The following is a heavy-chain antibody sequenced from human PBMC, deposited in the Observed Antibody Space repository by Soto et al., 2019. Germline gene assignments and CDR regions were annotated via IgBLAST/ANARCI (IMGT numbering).Heavy chain of an antibody. V-gene: IGHV3-23*01. CDR2: ICSSGDGT. J-gene: IGHJ4*02. CDR1: GFTFTAYA. D-gene: IGHD3-10*01. CDR3: AKSFLQGVIITPFDY. Sequence: GGSLRLSCAASGFTFTAYAMSWVRQAPGKGLEWVSAICSSGDGTYYADSVKGRVTISGDNSKNTLYLQMNSLRAEDTAVYYCAKSFLQGVIITPFDYWGQGTLVTVSS.